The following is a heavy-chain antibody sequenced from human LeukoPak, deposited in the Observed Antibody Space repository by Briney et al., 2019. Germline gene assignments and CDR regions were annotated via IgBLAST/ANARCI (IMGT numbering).Heavy chain of an antibody. CDR1: GFTFSSYA. Sequence: GGSLRLSCAASGFTFSSYAMSWVRQAPGKGLEWVSAISGSGGSTYYADSVKGRFTISRDNSKNTLYLQMGSLRAEDMAVYYCARVYCSSTSCSEYDYWGQGTLVTVSS. CDR3: ARVYCSSTSCSEYDY. J-gene: IGHJ4*02. V-gene: IGHV3-23*01. CDR2: ISGSGGST. D-gene: IGHD2-2*01.